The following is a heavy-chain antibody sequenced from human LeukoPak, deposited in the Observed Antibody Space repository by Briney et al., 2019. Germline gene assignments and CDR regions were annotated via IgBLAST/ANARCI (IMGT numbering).Heavy chain of an antibody. CDR2: ISGSGGST. CDR3: AREGLGAAAGTFDY. V-gene: IGHV3-23*01. CDR1: GFTFSSYA. Sequence: RAGGSLRLSCAASGFTFSSYAMSWVRQAPGKGLEWVSAISGSGGSTYYADSVKGRFTISRDNSKNTLSLQMNNLRVDDTAVYYCAREGLGAAAGTFDYWGQGTLVTVSS. J-gene: IGHJ4*02. D-gene: IGHD6-13*01.